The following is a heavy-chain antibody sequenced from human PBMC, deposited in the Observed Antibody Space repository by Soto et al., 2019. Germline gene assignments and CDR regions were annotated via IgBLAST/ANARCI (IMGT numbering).Heavy chain of an antibody. D-gene: IGHD2-15*01. CDR3: GRAAYSSDGRGG. CDR2: INKDGSEK. V-gene: IGHV3-7*04. Sequence: DVQLVESGGDLVQPGGSLRLSCATYGFTFSNYWMTWVRQAPGKGLEWVAHINKDGSEKSHVDSVKGRFTISRDNAKKPLYLQMNSLRAEDTAGDYGGRAAYSSDGRGGWGQGTTVAVS. CDR1: GFTFSNYW. J-gene: IGHJ6*02.